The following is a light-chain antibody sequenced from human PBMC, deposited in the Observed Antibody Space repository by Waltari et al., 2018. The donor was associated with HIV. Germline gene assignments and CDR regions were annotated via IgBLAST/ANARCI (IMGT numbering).Light chain of an antibody. V-gene: IGKV4-1*01. CDR3: QQYYSTLWT. CDR1: QRVLYSSNNKNY. Sequence: DIVMTQSPDSLAVSLGERATINCKSSQRVLYSSNNKNYLAWYQQKPGQSPKLLIYWASTRESGVPDRFSGSGSGTDFTLTISSLQAEDVAVYYCQQYYSTLWTFGQGTKVEIK. J-gene: IGKJ1*01. CDR2: WAS.